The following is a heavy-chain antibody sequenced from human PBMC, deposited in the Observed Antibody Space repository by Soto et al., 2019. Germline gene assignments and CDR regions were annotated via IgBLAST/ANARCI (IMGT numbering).Heavy chain of an antibody. CDR2: IRSKAYGGTT. Sequence: PGGSLRLSCTGSGFSFGDYAINWVRQAPRKGLEWVDFIRSKAYGGTTEYAASVKGRFTISRDDSKSIAYLQMNSLKTEDTAVYYCTRVGPYYYDSSGYFYYFDYWGQGTLVTVSS. D-gene: IGHD3-22*01. J-gene: IGHJ4*02. V-gene: IGHV3-49*04. CDR1: GFSFGDYA. CDR3: TRVGPYYYDSSGYFYYFDY.